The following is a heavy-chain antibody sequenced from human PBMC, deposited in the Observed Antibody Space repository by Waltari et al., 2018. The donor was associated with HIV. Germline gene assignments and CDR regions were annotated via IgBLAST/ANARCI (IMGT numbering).Heavy chain of an antibody. Sequence: QLQLQESGPGLVQPSGPLSLTCTVSGGPVGSTSTYWGWIRQPPGKGLEWIGSINYSGNSYYNPSLKSRVTISVDTSKNQLSLNLSSVTAADTAVYYCAPYYYISSRHYFDSWGQGTLVTVSS. D-gene: IGHD3-16*01. CDR1: GGPVGSTSTY. J-gene: IGHJ4*02. CDR2: INYSGNS. CDR3: APYYYISSRHYFDS. V-gene: IGHV4-39*07.